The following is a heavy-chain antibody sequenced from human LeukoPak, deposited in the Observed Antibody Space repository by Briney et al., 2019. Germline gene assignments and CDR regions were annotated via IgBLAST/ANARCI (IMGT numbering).Heavy chain of an antibody. J-gene: IGHJ6*03. Sequence: SETLSLTCAVSGGSFSGYYWNWIRQSPGKGLEWIGEINHSGSTNSNPSLKSRFIISVDTYKNQFSLKLNSITAPDTGVYYCSRPGGVASRSGFYTGYYYMDVWGKGTTVIVSS. V-gene: IGHV4-34*01. CDR2: INHSGST. CDR1: GGSFSGYY. D-gene: IGHD3-3*01. CDR3: SRPGGVASRSGFYTGYYYMDV.